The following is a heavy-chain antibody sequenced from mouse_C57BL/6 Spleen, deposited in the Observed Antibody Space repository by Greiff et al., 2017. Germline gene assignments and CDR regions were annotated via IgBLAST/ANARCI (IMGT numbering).Heavy chain of an antibody. Sequence: EVQLQESGPGLVKPSQSLSLTCSVTGYSITSGYYWNWIRQFPGNKLEWMGYISYDGSNNYNPSLKNRISITRDTSKNQFFLKLNSVTTEDTATXYCARGYYDYDHAMDYWGQGTSVTVSS. CDR1: GYSITSGYY. V-gene: IGHV3-6*01. J-gene: IGHJ4*01. CDR3: ARGYYDYDHAMDY. CDR2: ISYDGSN. D-gene: IGHD2-4*01.